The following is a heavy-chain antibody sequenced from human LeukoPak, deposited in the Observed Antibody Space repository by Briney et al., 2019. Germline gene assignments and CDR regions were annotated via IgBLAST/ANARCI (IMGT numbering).Heavy chain of an antibody. D-gene: IGHD2-2*01. Sequence: ASVKVSCKASGYSFNSYYIHWVRQAPGRGLEWMGIINPSGGSTSYTQKFQGRVTMTRDTSTSTVYMELRSLRSEDTAVYYCARGLATAQGAAAMPLWGQGTLVTVSS. CDR2: INPSGGST. CDR1: GYSFNSYY. V-gene: IGHV1-46*02. CDR3: ARGLATAQGAAAMPL. J-gene: IGHJ4*02.